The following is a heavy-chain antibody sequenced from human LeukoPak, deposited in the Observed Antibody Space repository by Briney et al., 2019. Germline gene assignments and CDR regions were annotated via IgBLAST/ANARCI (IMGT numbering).Heavy chain of an antibody. CDR1: GFTVSSCA. V-gene: IGHV3-23*01. CDR3: AKRSGPLDY. D-gene: IGHD5-12*01. CDR2: ISASGGST. Sequence: QPGGSLRLSCAVSGFTVSSCAMSWVRQAPGKGLQWVSSISASGGSTYYADSVKGRFTISRDKSKNTVYLRMNSLRADDTAVYYCAKRSGPLDYWGQGTLVTVSS. J-gene: IGHJ4*02.